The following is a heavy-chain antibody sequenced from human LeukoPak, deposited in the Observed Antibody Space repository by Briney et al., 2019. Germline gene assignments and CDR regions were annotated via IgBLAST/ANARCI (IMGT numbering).Heavy chain of an antibody. J-gene: IGHJ4*02. CDR2: ISPNSGGT. D-gene: IGHD1-26*01. CDR3: ARGGGRYSVDY. V-gene: IGHV1-2*02. Sequence: GASVKVSCKASGYTFIDYYMHWVRQAPGQGLEWIGWISPNSGGTKYVQKFQGRVTMTRDTSITTVYMELSVMSFDDTAVYYCARGGGRYSVDYWGQGTLVIVS. CDR1: GYTFIDYY.